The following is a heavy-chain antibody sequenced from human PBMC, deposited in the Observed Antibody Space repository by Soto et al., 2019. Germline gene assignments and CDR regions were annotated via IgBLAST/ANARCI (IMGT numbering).Heavy chain of an antibody. V-gene: IGHV3-66*01. CDR3: ASTYIAVAGFYYYYGMDV. CDR1: GFTVSSNY. D-gene: IGHD6-19*01. Sequence: GGSLRLSCAASGFTVSSNYMSWVRQAPGKGLEWVSVIYSGGSTYYADSVKGRFTISRDNSKNTLYLQMNSLRAEDTAVYYCASTYIAVAGFYYYYGMDVWGQGTTVTVSS. CDR2: IYSGGST. J-gene: IGHJ6*02.